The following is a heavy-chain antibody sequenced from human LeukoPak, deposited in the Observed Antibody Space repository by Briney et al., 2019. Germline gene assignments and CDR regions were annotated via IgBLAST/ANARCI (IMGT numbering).Heavy chain of an antibody. V-gene: IGHV3-7*03. D-gene: IGHD6-19*01. J-gene: IGHJ4*02. CDR2: IKQDGSEK. Sequence: GGSLRLSYAASGFTFGAYYMTWVRQAPGKGLEWVANIKQDGSEKYYVDSVKGRFTISRDNANNSLYLQMSSLRAEDTAVYYCARMSGIAVAAIWISYFDYWGQGTLVTVSS. CDR3: ARMSGIAVAAIWISYFDY. CDR1: GFTFGAYY.